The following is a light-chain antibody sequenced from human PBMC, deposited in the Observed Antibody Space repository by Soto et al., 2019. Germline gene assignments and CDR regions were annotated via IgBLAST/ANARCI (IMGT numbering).Light chain of an antibody. J-gene: IGLJ2*01. V-gene: IGLV2-14*01. CDR1: SSDVGGYNY. Sequence: QSALTQPASVSGSPGQSITISCTGTSSDVGGYNYVSWYQQHPGKAPKLMIYEVSNRPSGVSNRFSGSKSGNTASLTISGPQVVDEADYHCRSYTSSSTVVFGGGTNLTVL. CDR3: RSYTSSSTVV. CDR2: EVS.